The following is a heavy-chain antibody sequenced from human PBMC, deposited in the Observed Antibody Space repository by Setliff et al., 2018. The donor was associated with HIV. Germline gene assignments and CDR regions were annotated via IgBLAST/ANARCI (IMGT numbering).Heavy chain of an antibody. J-gene: IGHJ3*02. D-gene: IGHD3-22*01. CDR2: IYPGDSDA. CDR3: ASSYYYDSSGSDDAFDI. V-gene: IGHV5-51*01. CDR1: GYSFTSYW. Sequence: GESLKISCKGSGYSFTSYWIGWVRQMPGKGLEWMGIIYPGDSDARYSPSFQGQVTISADKSISTAYLQWSSLRASDTAMYYCASSYYYDSSGSDDAFDIWGQGTMVTVSS.